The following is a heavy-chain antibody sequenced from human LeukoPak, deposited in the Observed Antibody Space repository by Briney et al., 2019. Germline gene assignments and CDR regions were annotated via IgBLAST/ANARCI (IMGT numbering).Heavy chain of an antibody. D-gene: IGHD2-15*01. CDR3: ARGLTYCSGGSCYSQATDY. CDR1: GGSFSGYY. CDR2: INHSGST. J-gene: IGHJ4*02. V-gene: IGHV4-34*01. Sequence: SETLSLTCAVYGGSFSGYYWSWIRQPPGKGLEWIGEINHSGSTNYNPSLKSRVTISVDTSKNQFSLKLSSVTAADTAVYYCARGLTYCSGGSCYSQATDYWGQGTLVTVSS.